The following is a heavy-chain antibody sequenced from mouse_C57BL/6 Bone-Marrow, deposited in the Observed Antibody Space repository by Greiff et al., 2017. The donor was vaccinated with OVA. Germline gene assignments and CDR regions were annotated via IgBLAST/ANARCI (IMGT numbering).Heavy chain of an antibody. CDR3: TRDHGSSPYYFDY. CDR2: ISSGGDYI. D-gene: IGHD1-1*01. J-gene: IGHJ2*01. V-gene: IGHV5-9-1*02. CDR1: GFTFSSYA. Sequence: EVKLQESGEGLVKPGGSLKLSCAASGFTFSSYAMSWVRQTPEKRLEWVAYISSGGDYIYYADTVKGRFTISRDNARNTLYLQMSSLKSEDTAMYYCTRDHGSSPYYFDYWGQGTTLTVSS.